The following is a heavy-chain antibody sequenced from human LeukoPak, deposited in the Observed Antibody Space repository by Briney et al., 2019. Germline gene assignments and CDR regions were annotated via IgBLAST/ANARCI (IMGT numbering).Heavy chain of an antibody. D-gene: IGHD5-12*01. J-gene: IGHJ4*02. CDR2: INPNSGGT. CDR3: ARATAVATMKAFDY. CDR1: GYTFTGYY. Sequence: ASVKVSCKASGYTFTGYYMHWVRQAPGQGLEWMGWINPNSGGTNYAQKFQGWVTMTRDTSISTAYMELSRLRSDDTAVCYCARATAVATMKAFDYWGQGTLVTVSS. V-gene: IGHV1-2*04.